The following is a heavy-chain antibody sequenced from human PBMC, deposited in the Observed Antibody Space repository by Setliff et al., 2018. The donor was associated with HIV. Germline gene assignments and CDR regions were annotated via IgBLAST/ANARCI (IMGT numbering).Heavy chain of an antibody. CDR1: GGSISSSSYY. V-gene: IGHV4-39*07. D-gene: IGHD3-10*01. CDR3: AGGYVSGSYPGD. Sequence: SETLSLTCTVSGGSISSSSYYWGWIRRTPGKGLEWIGSVYYSVTTYYNPSLDSRVTISVDTSKNPFSLNLSSVTAAATAVYYCAGGYVSGSYPGDWGQGTLVPVSS. CDR2: VYYSVTT. J-gene: IGHJ4*02.